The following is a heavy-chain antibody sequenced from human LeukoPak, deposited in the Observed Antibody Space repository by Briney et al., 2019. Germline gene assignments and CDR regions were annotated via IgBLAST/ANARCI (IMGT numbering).Heavy chain of an antibody. Sequence: SETLSLTCTVSGGSISSCYWSWIRQPAGKGLEWIGRIYTSGSTNYNPSLKSRVTMSVDTSKNQFSLKLSSVTAADTAVYYCAGSSTSSSGYQWYFDLWGRGTLVTVSS. CDR2: IYTSGST. CDR3: AGSSTSSSGYQWYFDL. CDR1: GGSISSCY. V-gene: IGHV4-4*07. D-gene: IGHD3-22*01. J-gene: IGHJ2*01.